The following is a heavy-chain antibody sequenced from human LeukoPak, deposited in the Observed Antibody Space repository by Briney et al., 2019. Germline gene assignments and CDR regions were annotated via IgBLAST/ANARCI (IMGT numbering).Heavy chain of an antibody. CDR1: GFTFSGSA. D-gene: IGHD2-2*01. CDR3: WTPNGYHDY. Sequence: GGSLRLSCAASGFTFSGSAMHWVRQASGKGLEWVGRIRSKANSYATAYAASVKGRFTISRDDSKDTAYLQMNSLKTEDTAVYYCWTPNGYHDYWGQGTLVSVSS. J-gene: IGHJ4*02. V-gene: IGHV3-73*01. CDR2: IRSKANSYAT.